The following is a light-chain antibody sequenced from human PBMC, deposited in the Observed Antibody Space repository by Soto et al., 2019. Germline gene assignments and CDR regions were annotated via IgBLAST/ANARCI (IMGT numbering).Light chain of an antibody. CDR1: QTVTRSY. V-gene: IGKV3-20*01. CDR3: QQYGSSPPVT. CDR2: GAS. J-gene: IGKJ1*01. Sequence: EIVLTQSPGTLSLSPGERATLSCRASQTVTRSYLAWYQQKPGQAPRLLIYGASTRATGIPARFSGSGSGTDFTLTISRPEPEDFAVYYCQQYGSSPPVTFGQGTKVDIK.